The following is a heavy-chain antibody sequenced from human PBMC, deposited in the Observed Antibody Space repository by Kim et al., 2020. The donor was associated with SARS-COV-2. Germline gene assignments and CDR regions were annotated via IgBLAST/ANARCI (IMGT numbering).Heavy chain of an antibody. Sequence: SETLSLTCAVSGGSISSSNWWSWVRQPPGKGLEWIGEIYHSGSTNYNPSLKSRVTISVDKSKNQFSLKLSSVTAADTAVYYCARRGGSYSSSWYGVDYFFDYWGQGTLVTVSS. CDR3: ARRGGSYSSSWYGVDYFFDY. J-gene: IGHJ4*02. D-gene: IGHD6-13*01. CDR1: GGSISSSNW. V-gene: IGHV4-4*02. CDR2: IYHSGST.